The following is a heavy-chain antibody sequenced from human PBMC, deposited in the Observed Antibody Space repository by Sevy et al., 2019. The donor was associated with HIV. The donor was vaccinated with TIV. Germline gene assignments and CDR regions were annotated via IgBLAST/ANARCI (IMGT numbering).Heavy chain of an antibody. CDR1: GFTFSKYS. CDR2: LSFGCGEI. Sequence: GGSLRLSCAASGFTFSKYSMSWVRQPPGKGLEWVSTLSFGCGEINHADSVKGRFTISRDNSKNSLYLQMNNLRAEDAAVYYCAREGCTKPHDYWGQGTLVTVSS. V-gene: IGHV3-23*01. J-gene: IGHJ4*02. D-gene: IGHD2-8*01. CDR3: AREGCTKPHDY.